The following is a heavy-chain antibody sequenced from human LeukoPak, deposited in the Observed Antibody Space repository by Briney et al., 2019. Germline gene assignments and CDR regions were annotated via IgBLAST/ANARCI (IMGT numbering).Heavy chain of an antibody. CDR2: IYYSGST. D-gene: IGHD3-16*01. V-gene: IGHV4-59*08. CDR3: ARVGDYALKD. J-gene: IGHJ4*02. CDR1: GGSISNYY. Sequence: SETLSLTCIVSGGSISNYYWNWIRQPPGKELEWIGYIYYSGSTNYNPSLKSRVTISVDTSKNQFSLKLSSVTAADTAVYYCARVGDYALKDWGQGTLVTVSS.